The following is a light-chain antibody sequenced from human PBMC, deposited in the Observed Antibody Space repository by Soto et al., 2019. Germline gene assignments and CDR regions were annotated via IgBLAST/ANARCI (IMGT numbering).Light chain of an antibody. J-gene: IGLJ3*02. Sequence: QSVLTQPRSVSGSPGQSVTISCTGTSSDVGGYNYVSWYQQFPGKAPKFMISDVNKRPSGVPDRFSGSKSGNTASLTISGLQAEDEADYYCCSYTGSYTWVFGGGTKLTVL. CDR1: SSDVGGYNY. CDR3: CSYTGSYTWV. V-gene: IGLV2-11*01. CDR2: DVN.